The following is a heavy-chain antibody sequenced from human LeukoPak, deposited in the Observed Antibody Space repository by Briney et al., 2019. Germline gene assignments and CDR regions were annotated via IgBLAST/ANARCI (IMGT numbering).Heavy chain of an antibody. Sequence: PSETLSLTCAVYGGSFSGYYWSWIRQPPGKGLEWIGEINHSGSTNYNPSLKSRVTISVDTSKNQFSLKLSSVTAADTAVYYCARDVGIAVAGTGYYYYGMDVWGQGTTVTVSS. D-gene: IGHD6-19*01. J-gene: IGHJ6*02. CDR3: ARDVGIAVAGTGYYYYGMDV. CDR1: GGSFSGYY. V-gene: IGHV4-34*01. CDR2: INHSGST.